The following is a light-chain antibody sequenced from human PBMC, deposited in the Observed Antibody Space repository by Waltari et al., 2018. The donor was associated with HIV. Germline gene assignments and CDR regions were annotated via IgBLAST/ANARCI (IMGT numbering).Light chain of an antibody. CDR3: QQYYTTSLFT. CDR1: QSVLFSSNNKTY. J-gene: IGKJ3*01. Sequence: DIVMTQSPDSLAVSLGERATINCKSSQSVLFSSNNKTYLAWYQQKPGQPPKLLIYWASTRESGVPDRFSGGGSGTDFTLTISSLQAEDVAVYYCQQYYTTSLFTFGPGTKVDIK. V-gene: IGKV4-1*01. CDR2: WAS.